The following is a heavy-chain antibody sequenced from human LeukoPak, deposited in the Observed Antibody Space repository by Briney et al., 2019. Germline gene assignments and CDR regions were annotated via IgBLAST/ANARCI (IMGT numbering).Heavy chain of an antibody. CDR2: ISGSGGST. Sequence: GRSLRLSYAASGFTFSSYAMSWVRQAPGKGLEWVSAISGSGGSTYYAASVKGLFTISRDNSKNTLYLQMNSLRAEDTAVYYCAKEALLRYFDWLHPWGPFGYWGQGTLVTVSS. D-gene: IGHD3-9*01. CDR3: AKEALLRYFDWLHPWGPFGY. J-gene: IGHJ4*02. CDR1: GFTFSSYA. V-gene: IGHV3-23*01.